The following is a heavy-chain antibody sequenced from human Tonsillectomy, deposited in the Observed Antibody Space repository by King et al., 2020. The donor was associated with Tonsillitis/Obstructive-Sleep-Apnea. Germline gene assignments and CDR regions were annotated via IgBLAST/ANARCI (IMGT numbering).Heavy chain of an antibody. Sequence: MQLVQSGGGLVQPGGSLRLSCAASAFTFSSYAPHWVRQAPGKGLEYVSAISSNGGSTYYANSVKGRFTVSRDNSKNTLYLQMGSLRAEDMAVYYCARGGYDSPYYMDVWGKGTTVTVSS. V-gene: IGHV3-64*01. J-gene: IGHJ6*03. CDR3: ARGGYDSPYYMDV. D-gene: IGHD5-12*01. CDR2: ISSNGGST. CDR1: AFTFSSYA.